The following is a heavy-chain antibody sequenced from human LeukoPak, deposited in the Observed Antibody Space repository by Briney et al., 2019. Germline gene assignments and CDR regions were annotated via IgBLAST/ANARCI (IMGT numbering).Heavy chain of an antibody. CDR2: MSYSGSS. J-gene: IGHJ5*02. CDR3: ARHGYSSGSLAWFDP. CDR1: GDSISSSSDS. V-gene: IGHV4-39*01. Sequence: SETLSLTCSVSGDSISSSSDSLGWIRQPPGKGLECIGMMSYSGSSYYNPSLKSRVTISADTSKNQFSLKLSSVTAADTAVYYCARHGYSSGSLAWFDPWGQGTQVTVSS. D-gene: IGHD6-19*01.